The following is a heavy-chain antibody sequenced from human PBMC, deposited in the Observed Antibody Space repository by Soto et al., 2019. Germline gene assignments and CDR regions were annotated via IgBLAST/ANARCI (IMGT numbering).Heavy chain of an antibody. CDR3: ARLLGSWDRSYYFDY. CDR2: IYYSGST. CDR1: GGSISSGGYY. V-gene: IGHV4-31*03. Sequence: SETLSLTCTVSGGSISSGGYYWSWIRQHPGKGLEWIGYIYYSGSTYYNPSLKSRVTISVDTSKNQFSLKLSSVTAADTAVYYCARLLGSWDRSYYFDYWGQGTLVTVS. D-gene: IGHD1-26*01. J-gene: IGHJ4*02.